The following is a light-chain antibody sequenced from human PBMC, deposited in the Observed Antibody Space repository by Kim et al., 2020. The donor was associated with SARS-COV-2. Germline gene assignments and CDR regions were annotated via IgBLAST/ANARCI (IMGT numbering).Light chain of an antibody. J-gene: IGKJ4*01. CDR1: QSVSSN. V-gene: IGKV3-15*01. Sequence: VSPGERATLSCRASQSVSSNLAWYQQKPGQAPRLLIYGASTRATGIPARFGGSGSGTEFTLTISSLQSEDFAVYYCQQYNNWPLTFGGGTKVEIK. CDR3: QQYNNWPLT. CDR2: GAS.